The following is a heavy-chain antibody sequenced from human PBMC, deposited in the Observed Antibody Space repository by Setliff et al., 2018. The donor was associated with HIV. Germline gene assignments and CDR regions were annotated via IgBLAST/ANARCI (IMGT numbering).Heavy chain of an antibody. D-gene: IGHD3-9*01. CDR3: AIQRGDVDWYLSVVH. V-gene: IGHV4-59*10. J-gene: IGHJ5*02. Sequence: SETLSLTCAVYGGSFSGYYWSWIRQPAGKGLEWIGHVYTSGSTDYNPSLKSRATISVETSKRQFSLNLTSVTAADTAMYFCAIQRGDVDWYLSVVHWGQGKLVTVSS. CDR1: GGSFSGYY. CDR2: VYTSGST.